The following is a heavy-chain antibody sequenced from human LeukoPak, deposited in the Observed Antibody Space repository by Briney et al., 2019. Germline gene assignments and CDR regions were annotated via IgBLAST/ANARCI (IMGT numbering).Heavy chain of an antibody. J-gene: IGHJ6*03. CDR3: ARVYYPDKLAGLYYYYMDV. D-gene: IGHD3-22*01. CDR2: INPNSGGT. CDR1: GYTFTGYY. Sequence: ASVKVSCKASGYTFTGYYMHWVRQAPGQGLEWMGWINPNSGGTNYAQKFQGRVTMTRDTSISTAYMELSRLRSDGTAVYYCARVYYPDKLAGLYYYYMDVWGKGTTVTISS. V-gene: IGHV1-2*02.